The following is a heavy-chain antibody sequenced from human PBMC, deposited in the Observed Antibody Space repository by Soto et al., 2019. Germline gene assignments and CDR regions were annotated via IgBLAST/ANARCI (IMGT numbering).Heavy chain of an antibody. J-gene: IGHJ3*02. Sequence: EVQLVESGGGLVQPGGALRLSCAASGFTFNSYWMHWVRQAPGKGLEWVSRINGDGSRADYAESVKGRFTVSRDNAKNTQYLQMSRLRAEDTAAYFCTRDESWLQRPDPFDMWGQGTVVTVSS. D-gene: IGHD5-12*01. V-gene: IGHV3-74*01. CDR1: GFTFNSYW. CDR3: TRDESWLQRPDPFDM. CDR2: INGDGSRA.